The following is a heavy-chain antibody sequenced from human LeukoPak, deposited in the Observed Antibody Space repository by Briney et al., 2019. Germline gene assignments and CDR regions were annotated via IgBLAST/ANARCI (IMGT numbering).Heavy chain of an antibody. V-gene: IGHV1-2*02. Sequence: ASVKVTCKASGYTFTGYYMHWVRQAPGQGLEWMGWISPNSGGTNYAQKFQGRVTMTRDTSISTAYMELSRLRSDDTAVYYCARLIAAAGRVRDYWGQGTLVTVSS. D-gene: IGHD6-13*01. CDR2: ISPNSGGT. CDR1: GYTFTGYY. CDR3: ARLIAAAGRVRDY. J-gene: IGHJ4*02.